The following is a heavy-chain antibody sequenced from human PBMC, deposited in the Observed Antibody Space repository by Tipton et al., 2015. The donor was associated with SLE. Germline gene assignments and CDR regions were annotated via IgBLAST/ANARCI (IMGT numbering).Heavy chain of an antibody. CDR1: GGSISSHY. D-gene: IGHD6-13*01. J-gene: IGHJ1*01. CDR3: ARHRAADGRAEYFQH. CDR2: IYYSGST. V-gene: IGHV4-59*05. Sequence: TLSLTCTVSGGSISSHYWSWIRQPPGKGLEWIGSIYYSGSTYYNPSLKSRVTISIDTSKNQFSLKLSSVTAADTAVYYCARHRAADGRAEYFQHWGQGTLVTVSS.